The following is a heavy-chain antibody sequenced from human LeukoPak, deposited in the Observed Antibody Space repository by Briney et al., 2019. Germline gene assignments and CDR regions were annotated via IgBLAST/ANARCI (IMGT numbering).Heavy chain of an antibody. CDR3: ARVVPAAMNYYYYYMDV. J-gene: IGHJ6*03. CDR2: IYTSGST. D-gene: IGHD2-2*01. Sequence: SESLSLTCTASGGTISSYYLSWIRQPAGKGLEWIARIYTSGSTNYNPSLKSRVTISVYTSKNQFSLKLSSVTAADTAVYYCARVVPAAMNYYYYYMDVWGKGTTVTVSS. V-gene: IGHV4-4*07. CDR1: GGTISSYY.